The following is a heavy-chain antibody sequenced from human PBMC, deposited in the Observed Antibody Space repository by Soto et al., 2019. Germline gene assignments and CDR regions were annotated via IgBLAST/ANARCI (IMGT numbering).Heavy chain of an antibody. CDR3: ARVQLGQLGLYYYGMDV. V-gene: IGHV1-69*01. CDR2: IIPIFGTA. CDR1: GGTFSSYA. J-gene: IGHJ6*02. Sequence: QVQLVQSGAEVKKPGSSVKVSCKASGGTFSSYAISWVRQAPGQGLEWMGGIIPIFGTANYAQKFQGRVTITADESTSTAYMELSSLRSEDTAVYYCARVQLGQLGLYYYGMDVWGQGTTVTVSS. D-gene: IGHD6-6*01.